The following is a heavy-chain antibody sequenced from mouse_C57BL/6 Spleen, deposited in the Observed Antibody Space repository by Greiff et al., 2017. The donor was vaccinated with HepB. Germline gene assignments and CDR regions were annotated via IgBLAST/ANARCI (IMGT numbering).Heavy chain of an antibody. CDR3: AREKGD. CDR2: IDPSDSYT. J-gene: IGHJ2*01. Sequence: QVQLQQSGAELVRPGTSVKLSCKASGYTFTSYWMHWVKQRPGQGLEWIGVIDPSDSYTNYNQKFKGKATLTVDTSSSTAYMQLSSLTSEDSAVYDCAREKGDWGQGTTLTVSS. CDR1: GYTFTSYW. V-gene: IGHV1-59*01.